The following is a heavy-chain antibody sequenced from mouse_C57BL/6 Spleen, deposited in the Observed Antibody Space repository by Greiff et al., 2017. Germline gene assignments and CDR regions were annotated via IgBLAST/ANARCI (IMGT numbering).Heavy chain of an antibody. Sequence: VQLQQSGAELARPGASVKLSCKASGYTFTSYGIRWVKQRTGQGLEWIGEIYPRSGNTYYNEKFKGQATLTADKSSSTAYMELRSLTSEDAAVYFCARGDYYDYDVLYAMDYWGQGTSVTVSS. D-gene: IGHD2-4*01. CDR1: GYTFTSYG. J-gene: IGHJ4*01. CDR2: IYPRSGNT. V-gene: IGHV1-81*01. CDR3: ARGDYYDYDVLYAMDY.